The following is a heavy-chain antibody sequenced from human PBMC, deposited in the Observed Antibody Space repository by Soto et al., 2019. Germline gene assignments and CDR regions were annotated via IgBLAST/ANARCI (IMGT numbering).Heavy chain of an antibody. CDR2: VYYSGTT. D-gene: IGHD5-18*01. Sequence: SETLSLTXTVSGGSISRYYWSWIRQPPGKGLEWIGYVYYSGTTNYNPSLRSRVTISVDTSNNQFSLRLSSVTAADTAVYYCSRAPSAYSRGYGMDVWGQGTTVTVSS. V-gene: IGHV4-59*01. J-gene: IGHJ6*02. CDR1: GGSISRYY. CDR3: SRAPSAYSRGYGMDV.